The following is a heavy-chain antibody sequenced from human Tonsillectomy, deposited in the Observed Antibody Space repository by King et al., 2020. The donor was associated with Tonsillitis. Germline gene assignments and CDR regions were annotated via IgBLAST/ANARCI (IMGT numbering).Heavy chain of an antibody. J-gene: IGHJ4*02. CDR1: GFTFNNYD. Sequence: VQLVESGGGLVQPGGSLRLSCAASGFTFNNYDMNWVRQAPGKGLEWVSYISSSGSTIYYADSVKGRFTISRDNAKNSLCLQMNSLRAEDTAVYYCARDEGVRLSQPGFDCWGQGTLVTVSS. D-gene: IGHD1-1*01. CDR2: ISSSGSTI. V-gene: IGHV3-48*03. CDR3: ARDEGVRLSQPGFDC.